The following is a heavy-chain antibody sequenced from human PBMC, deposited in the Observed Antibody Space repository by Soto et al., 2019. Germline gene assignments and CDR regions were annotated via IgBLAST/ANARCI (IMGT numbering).Heavy chain of an antibody. CDR2: INAGNGNT. D-gene: IGHD3-22*01. J-gene: IGHJ3*02. Sequence: GASVKVSCKASGYTFTSYAMHWVRQAPGQRLEWMGWINAGNGNTKYSQKFQGRVTITRDTSASTAYMELSSLRSEDTAVYYCARDLYYYDSSGYYPHDAFDIWGQGTMVTVSS. V-gene: IGHV1-3*01. CDR3: ARDLYYYDSSGYYPHDAFDI. CDR1: GYTFTSYA.